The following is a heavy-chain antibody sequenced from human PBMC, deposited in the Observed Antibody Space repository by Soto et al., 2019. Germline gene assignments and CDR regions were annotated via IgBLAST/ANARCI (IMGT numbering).Heavy chain of an antibody. J-gene: IGHJ4*02. V-gene: IGHV4-59*08. Sequence: QVQLQESGPGLVKPSETLSLTCTVSGGSISSYNWGWIRQPPGKGLEWFGYIYYSGSTNYNPSLKSRVTITGDTSKNQFSLKLNSMTAADTAVYYCARHNYGSGSTYFDYWGQGTLITVS. CDR2: IYYSGST. D-gene: IGHD3-10*01. CDR3: ARHNYGSGSTYFDY. CDR1: GGSISSYN.